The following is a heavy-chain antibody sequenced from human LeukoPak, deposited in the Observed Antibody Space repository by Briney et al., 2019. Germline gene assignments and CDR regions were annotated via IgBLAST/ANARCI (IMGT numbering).Heavy chain of an antibody. CDR2: IYYSGST. D-gene: IGHD6-6*01. CDR3: AREGEYSSSLH. Sequence: SETLSLTCTVSGGSISSGEYYWSWIRQPPGKGLEWIGYIYYSGSTYYNPSLKSRVTISVDTSKNQFSLKLSSVTAADTAVYYCAREGEYSSSLHWGQGTLVTVSS. CDR1: GGSISSGEYY. V-gene: IGHV4-30-4*08. J-gene: IGHJ4*02.